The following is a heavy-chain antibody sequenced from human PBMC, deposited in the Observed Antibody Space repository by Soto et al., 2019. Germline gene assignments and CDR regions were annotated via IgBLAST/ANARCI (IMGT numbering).Heavy chain of an antibody. Sequence: SETLSLTCAVYGGSFSGYYWSWIRQPPGKGLEWIGEINHSGSTNYNPSLKSRVTISVDTSKNQFSLKLSSVTAADTAVYYCARTYSSFWSPFDYWGQGILVTVS. CDR1: GGSFSGYY. D-gene: IGHD6-6*01. CDR3: ARTYSSFWSPFDY. CDR2: INHSGST. J-gene: IGHJ4*02. V-gene: IGHV4-34*01.